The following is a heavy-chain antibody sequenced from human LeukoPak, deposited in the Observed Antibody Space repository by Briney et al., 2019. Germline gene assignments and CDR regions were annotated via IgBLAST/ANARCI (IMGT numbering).Heavy chain of an antibody. D-gene: IGHD5-12*01. CDR1: GLTFSNSW. V-gene: IGHV3-74*01. CDR2: MYGDMRDI. Sequence: PGGSLRLSCEASGLTFSNSWMHWVRQIPGKGLVWVSRMYGDMRDISYAGSVKGRFTISRDNAKNTVYLQMNGLRGEDTAVYYCARDLGLRGSTWGQGTLVTVSS. CDR3: ARDLGLRGST. J-gene: IGHJ5*02.